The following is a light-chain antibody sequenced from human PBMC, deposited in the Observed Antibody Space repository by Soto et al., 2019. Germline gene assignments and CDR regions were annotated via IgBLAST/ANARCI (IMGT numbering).Light chain of an antibody. Sequence: QSVLTQPRSVSGSPGQSATISCTGTSSDVGGYNYVSWYQQHPGKAPKVMIYDVSERPSGVPDRFSGSKSGNTASLTISGLQAEDEADYYCCSYAGSPRYVLGTGTKVTVL. CDR1: SSDVGGYNY. CDR2: DVS. V-gene: IGLV2-11*01. J-gene: IGLJ1*01. CDR3: CSYAGSPRYV.